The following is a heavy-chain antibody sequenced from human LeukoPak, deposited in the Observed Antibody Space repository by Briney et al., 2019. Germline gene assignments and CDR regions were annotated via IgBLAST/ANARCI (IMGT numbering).Heavy chain of an antibody. Sequence: PSETLSLTCTVSGDSVRSYYWSWIRQPPGQGLEWLGHINDRGSTNYNPSLQGRVTISIDTSKNQFSLKVNSETAADTAVYYCVRDSRYGSGWFEDGLDFWGQGTTVTVSS. V-gene: IGHV4-59*02. CDR2: INDRGST. CDR3: VRDSRYGSGWFEDGLDF. J-gene: IGHJ6*02. D-gene: IGHD6-13*01. CDR1: GDSVRSYY.